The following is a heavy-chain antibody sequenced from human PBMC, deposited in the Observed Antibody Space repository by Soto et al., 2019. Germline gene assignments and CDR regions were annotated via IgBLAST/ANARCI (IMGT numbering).Heavy chain of an antibody. J-gene: IGHJ6*03. V-gene: IGHV4-34*01. CDR1: GGSFSGYY. CDR3: ARGGLRFLEWLTSYYYYYMDV. Sequence: PSETLSLTCAVYGGSFSGYYWSWIRQPPGKGLEWIGEINHSGSTNYNPSLKSRVTISVDTSKNQFSLKLSSVTAADTAVYYCARGGLRFLEWLTSYYYYYMDVWGKGTTVTVSS. CDR2: INHSGST. D-gene: IGHD3-3*01.